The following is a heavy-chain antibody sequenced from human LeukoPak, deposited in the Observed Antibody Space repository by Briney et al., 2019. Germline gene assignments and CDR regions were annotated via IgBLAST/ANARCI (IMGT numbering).Heavy chain of an antibody. CDR3: ARNYYDSSGHFYPGDY. V-gene: IGHV3-48*02. D-gene: IGHD3-22*01. CDR1: GFTFRSYS. CDR2: ISGSSSII. J-gene: IGHJ4*02. Sequence: PRGSLRLSCAVSGFTFRSYSMSWVRQAPGKGLGWVSYISGSSSIIYYAESAKGRFALSRDDAKNSLYLQMNSLRDQDTAVYYCARNYYDSSGHFYPGDYWGQGNLVTLSS.